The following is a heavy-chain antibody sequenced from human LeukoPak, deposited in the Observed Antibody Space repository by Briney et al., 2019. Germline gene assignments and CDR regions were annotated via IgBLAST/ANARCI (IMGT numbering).Heavy chain of an antibody. J-gene: IGHJ4*02. D-gene: IGHD5-12*01. CDR1: GFTFSSYA. V-gene: IGHV3-30*07. CDR2: ISYDGSNK. CDR3: ARGWTYSGYVPDY. Sequence: GGSLRLSCAASGFTFSSYAMHWVRQAPGKGLEWVAVISYDGSNKYYADSVKGRFTISRDNAKNSLYLQMNSLRAEDTAVYYCARGWTYSGYVPDYWGQGTLVTVSS.